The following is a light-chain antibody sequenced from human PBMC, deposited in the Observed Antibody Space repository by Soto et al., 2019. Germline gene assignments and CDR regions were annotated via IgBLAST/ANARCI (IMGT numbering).Light chain of an antibody. CDR1: QTFSVY. J-gene: IGKJ5*01. Sequence: DIQMTQSPSSLSSFLGDRVTITCRASQTFSVYLNWYQQKPGKAPNLLIYTASSLQGGVPSRFGGSGSGTDFTLTISSLQAEDFATYYCQQNYSAPITFGQGTQLEIK. CDR2: TAS. V-gene: IGKV1-39*01. CDR3: QQNYSAPIT.